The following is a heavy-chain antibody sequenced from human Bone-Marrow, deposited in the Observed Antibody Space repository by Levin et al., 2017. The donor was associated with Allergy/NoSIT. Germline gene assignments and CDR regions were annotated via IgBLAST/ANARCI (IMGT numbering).Heavy chain of an antibody. D-gene: IGHD1/OR15-1a*01. CDR1: GDSISNNY. Sequence: ESLKISCIVSGDSISNNYWNWIRQAPGKGLEWIGYVYHTGTTRYNPSLQSRVTMSVDTSKNQFSLNLTSVTAADPAVYYCARDRKVANKALDYFYGFDVWGQGTTVTVSS. V-gene: IGHV4-59*01. CDR2: VYHTGTT. CDR3: ARDRKVANKALDYFYGFDV. J-gene: IGHJ6*02.